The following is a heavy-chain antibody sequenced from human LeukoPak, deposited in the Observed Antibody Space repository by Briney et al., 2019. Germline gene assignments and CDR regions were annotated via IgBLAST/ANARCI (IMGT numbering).Heavy chain of an antibody. J-gene: IGHJ4*02. CDR3: ARSGSSSRYYFDY. CDR2: ISSSSSTI. CDR1: GFTFSSHS. D-gene: IGHD6-6*01. Sequence: GGSLRLSCAASGFTFSSHSMNWVRQAPGKGLEWVSYISSSSSTIYYADSVKGRFTISRDNAKNSLYLQMNSLRAEDTAVYYCARSGSSSRYYFDYWGQGTLVTVSS. V-gene: IGHV3-48*01.